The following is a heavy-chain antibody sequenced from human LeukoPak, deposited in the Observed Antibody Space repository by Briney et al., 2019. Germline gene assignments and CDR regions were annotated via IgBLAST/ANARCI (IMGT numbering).Heavy chain of an antibody. CDR3: ASLIHSGSYYGSMSYYYYMDV. J-gene: IGHJ6*03. CDR2: ISAYNGNT. CDR1: GGTFSSYA. Sequence: ASVKVSCKASGGTFSSYAISWVRQAPGQGLEWMGWISAYNGNTNYAQKLQGRVTMTTDTSTSTAYMELRSLRSDDTAVYYCASLIHSGSYYGSMSYYYYMDVWGKGTTVTVSS. V-gene: IGHV1-18*01. D-gene: IGHD1-26*01.